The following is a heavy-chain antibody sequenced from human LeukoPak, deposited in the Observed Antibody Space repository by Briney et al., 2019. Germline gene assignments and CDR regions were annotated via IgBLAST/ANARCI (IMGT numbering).Heavy chain of an antibody. Sequence: ASVKVSCKASGYTLTGHYMHWVRQAPGQGPEWMGCINPNSGGASFAPKFQGRVTMTRATSMSTAYMELSRLRSDDTAVYHCARYALYASGGAGGFDIWGQGTMVTVSS. V-gene: IGHV1-2*02. CDR3: ARYALYASGGAGGFDI. D-gene: IGHD3-10*01. CDR2: INPNSGGA. J-gene: IGHJ3*02. CDR1: GYTLTGHY.